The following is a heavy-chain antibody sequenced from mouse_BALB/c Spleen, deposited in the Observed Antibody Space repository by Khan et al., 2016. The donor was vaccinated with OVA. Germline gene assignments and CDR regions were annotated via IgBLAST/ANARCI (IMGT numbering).Heavy chain of an antibody. CDR2: INSGSTTI. J-gene: IGHJ2*01. CDR1: GFTFSSFG. D-gene: IGHD4-1*01. V-gene: IGHV5-17*02. CDR3: ARGNWAY. Sequence: EVELVESGGGLVQPGGSRKLSCAASGFTFSSFGMHWVRQAPEKGLEWVAYINSGSTTIYYADPVKGRFTISRGNPKNTLFLQMTSLRSEDTAMYYCARGNWAYWGQGTTLTVSS.